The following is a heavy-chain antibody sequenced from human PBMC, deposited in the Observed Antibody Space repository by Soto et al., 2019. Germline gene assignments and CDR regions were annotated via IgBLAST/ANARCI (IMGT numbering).Heavy chain of an antibody. CDR1: GGSISSGDYY. CDR2: IYYSGST. D-gene: IGHD3-10*01. V-gene: IGHV4-30-4*01. Sequence: SETLSLTCTVSGGSISSGDYYWSWIRQPPGKGLEWIGYIYYSGSTYYNPSLKSRVTISVDTSKNQFSLKLSSVTAADTAVYYCARGGLGELYYYYYGMDVWGQGTTVTVSS. J-gene: IGHJ6*02. CDR3: ARGGLGELYYYYYGMDV.